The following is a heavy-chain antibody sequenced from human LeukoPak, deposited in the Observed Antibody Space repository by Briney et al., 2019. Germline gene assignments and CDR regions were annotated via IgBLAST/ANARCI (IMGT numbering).Heavy chain of an antibody. Sequence: SETLSLTCAVSGGSISSGGYSWSWIRQPPGKGLEWIGYIYHSGSTYYNPSLKSRVTISVDRSKNQFSLKLSSVTAADTAVYYCARGGYYDTAAEAFDIWGQGTMVTVSS. CDR3: ARGGYYDTAAEAFDI. CDR1: GGSISSGGYS. J-gene: IGHJ3*02. D-gene: IGHD3-22*01. CDR2: IYHSGST. V-gene: IGHV4-30-2*01.